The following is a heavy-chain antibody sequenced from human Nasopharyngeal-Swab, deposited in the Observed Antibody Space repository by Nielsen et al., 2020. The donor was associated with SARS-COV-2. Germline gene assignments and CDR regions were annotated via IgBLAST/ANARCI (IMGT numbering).Heavy chain of an antibody. Sequence: GESLKISCAASGFTFSSYGMHWVRQAPGKGLEWVAVIWYDGSNKYYADSVKGRFTISRDNSKNTLYLQMNSLRAEDTAVYYCAKEGSSYYYYYGMDVWGQGTTVTVSS. J-gene: IGHJ6*02. V-gene: IGHV3-33*06. CDR1: GFTFSSYG. CDR3: AKEGSSYYYYYGMDV. CDR2: IWYDGSNK. D-gene: IGHD2-2*01.